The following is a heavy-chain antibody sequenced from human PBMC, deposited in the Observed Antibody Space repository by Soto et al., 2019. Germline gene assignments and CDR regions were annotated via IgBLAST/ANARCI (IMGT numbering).Heavy chain of an antibody. Sequence: PSETLSLTCTVSDGSISSSSYYWGFIRQPPGKGLEWIGSIYYSGSTYYNPSLKSRVTISVDTSKNQFSLKLSSVTAADTAVYYCAGTLYSSSWFFDYWGQGTLVTVSS. J-gene: IGHJ4*02. CDR1: DGSISSSSYY. CDR2: IYYSGST. CDR3: AGTLYSSSWFFDY. V-gene: IGHV4-39*01. D-gene: IGHD6-13*01.